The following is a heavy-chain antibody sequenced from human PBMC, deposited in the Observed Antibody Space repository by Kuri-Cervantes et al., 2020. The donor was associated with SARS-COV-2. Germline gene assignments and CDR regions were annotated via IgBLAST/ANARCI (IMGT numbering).Heavy chain of an antibody. CDR1: GGSISSSSHY. CDR3: ARHGLRYYGSGSLTTFDY. J-gene: IGHJ4*02. D-gene: IGHD3-10*01. V-gene: IGHV4-39*01. Sequence: SETLSLTCTVSGGSISSSSHYWGWIRQPPGKGLEWIVSIYYSGSTYYNPSLKSRVTISVDTSKNQFSLKLSSVTAADTAVYYCARHGLRYYGSGSLTTFDYWGQGTLVTVSS. CDR2: IYYSGST.